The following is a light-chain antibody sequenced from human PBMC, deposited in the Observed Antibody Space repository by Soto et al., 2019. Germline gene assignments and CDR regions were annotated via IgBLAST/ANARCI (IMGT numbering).Light chain of an antibody. Sequence: DIQMTQSPASLSASVGDRVTITCQASQDIRKHLSWYQQKPGRPPKLLIYGASYLETGVPSRFSGSGYGTVFTFSISSLQPEDIATYYCHQYDPLPPFTFVPGTQV. V-gene: IGKV1-33*01. CDR3: HQYDPLPPFT. CDR1: QDIRKH. J-gene: IGKJ3*01. CDR2: GAS.